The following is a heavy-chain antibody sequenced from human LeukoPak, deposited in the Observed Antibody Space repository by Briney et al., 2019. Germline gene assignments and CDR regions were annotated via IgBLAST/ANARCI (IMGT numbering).Heavy chain of an antibody. CDR2: ISSSSSYI. V-gene: IGHV3-21*04. CDR1: GGSISSGGYY. D-gene: IGHD1-26*01. Sequence: ETLSLTCTVSGGSISSGGYYWSWIRQPPGKGLEWVSSISSSSSYIYYADSVKGRFTISRDNAKNSLYLQMNSLRAEDTAVYYCAREKGAYYGMDVWGQGTTVTVSS. CDR3: AREKGAYYGMDV. J-gene: IGHJ6*02.